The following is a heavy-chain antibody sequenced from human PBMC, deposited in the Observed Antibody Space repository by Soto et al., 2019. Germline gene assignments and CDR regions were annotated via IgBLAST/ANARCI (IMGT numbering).Heavy chain of an antibody. J-gene: IGHJ2*01. CDR1: GYTFPTYD. Sequence: QVQLVHSGAEVKKPGASVKVSCRASGYTFPTYDINWVRQATGQGLEWMGWMNPNSGHTGYAQKFQGRVPMTRDTSISTAYLALSNLRSEDTAVDYWARSTRLHLWYFYLWGLGTLVTVSS. V-gene: IGHV1-8*01. CDR3: ARSTRLHLWYFYL. D-gene: IGHD2-21*02. CDR2: MNPNSGHT.